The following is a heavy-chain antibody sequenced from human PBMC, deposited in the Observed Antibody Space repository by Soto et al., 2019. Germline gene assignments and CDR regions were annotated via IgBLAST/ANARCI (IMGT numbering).Heavy chain of an antibody. CDR3: AKDLALWSPDY. V-gene: IGHV3-30*18. J-gene: IGHJ4*02. Sequence: GGSLRLSCAASGFTFSSYGMHWVRQAPGKGLEWVAVISYDGSNKYYADSVKGRFTISRDNSKNTLYLQMNSLRAEDTAVYYCAKDLALWSPDYWGQGTLVTVSS. D-gene: IGHD2-21*01. CDR2: ISYDGSNK. CDR1: GFTFSSYG.